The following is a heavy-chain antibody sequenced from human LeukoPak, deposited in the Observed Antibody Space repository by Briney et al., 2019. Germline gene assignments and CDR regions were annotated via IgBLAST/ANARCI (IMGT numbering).Heavy chain of an antibody. CDR2: IYYSGTT. J-gene: IGHJ5*02. CDR3: ARGYNRFGELGWFDP. CDR1: GGSISSGGHF. D-gene: IGHD3-10*01. Sequence: PSETLSLTCTVSGGSISSGGHFWSWIRQHPGKGLEWIGHIYYSGTTYYNPSLKSRLTISVDTSENQFSLKVNSVTAADTAVYYCARGYNRFGELGWFDPWGQGTAVILSS. V-gene: IGHV4-31*03.